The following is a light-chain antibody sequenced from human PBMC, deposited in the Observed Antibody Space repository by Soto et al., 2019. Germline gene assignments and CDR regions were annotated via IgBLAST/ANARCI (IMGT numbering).Light chain of an antibody. CDR3: QQYDTAEMI. CDR2: GTS. V-gene: IGKV3-20*01. Sequence: NPPPPSLSSSGGDSTTSTSRTRQVIKSFLAWYQQKPGQAPKLLVYGTSSMHTGIPDRFSGSGSGTDFTLTISRLEPEDVAVFYCQQYDTAEMIFGQGTRL. CDR1: QVIKSF. J-gene: IGKJ5*01.